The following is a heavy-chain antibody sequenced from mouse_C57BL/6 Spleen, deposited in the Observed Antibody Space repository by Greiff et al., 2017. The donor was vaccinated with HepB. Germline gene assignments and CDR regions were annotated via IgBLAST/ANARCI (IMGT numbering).Heavy chain of an antibody. Sequence: EVQGVESGGGLVQPGGSLKLSCAASGFTFSDYYMYWVRQTPEKGLEWVAYISNGGGSTYYPDTVKGRFTISRDNAKNTQYLQMSLMKSEDTAMYYCARQAAPYWYLDVWGTGTTVTVSS. V-gene: IGHV5-12*01. J-gene: IGHJ1*03. CDR2: ISNGGGST. CDR3: ARQAAPYWYLDV. CDR1: GFTFSDYY.